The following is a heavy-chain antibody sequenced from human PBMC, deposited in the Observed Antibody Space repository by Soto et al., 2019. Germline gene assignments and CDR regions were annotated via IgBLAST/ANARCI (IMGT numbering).Heavy chain of an antibody. J-gene: IGHJ4*02. V-gene: IGHV3-23*01. Sequence: GGSLRLSCAASGFTFSSYAMSWVRQAPGKGLEWVSAISGSGGGTYYADPVKGRFTISRDNSKNTLYLQMNSLRAEDTAVYYCAKDLDGRYCSGGSCFYFDYWGQGTLVTVSS. CDR3: AKDLDGRYCSGGSCFYFDY. CDR2: ISGSGGGT. D-gene: IGHD2-15*01. CDR1: GFTFSSYA.